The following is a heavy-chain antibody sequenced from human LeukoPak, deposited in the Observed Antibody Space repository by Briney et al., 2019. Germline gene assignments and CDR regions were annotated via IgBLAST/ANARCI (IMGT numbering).Heavy chain of an antibody. D-gene: IGHD6-19*01. CDR1: GGSISSYY. Sequence: AETLSLTCTVSGGSISSYYWSWIRQPPGKGLEWIGYIYYSGSTNYNPSLQSRVTISVDTSKNQFSLKLSSVTAADTAVYYCARATYSSGWGTSDYWGQGTLVTVSS. J-gene: IGHJ4*02. CDR2: IYYSGST. CDR3: ARATYSSGWGTSDY. V-gene: IGHV4-59*01.